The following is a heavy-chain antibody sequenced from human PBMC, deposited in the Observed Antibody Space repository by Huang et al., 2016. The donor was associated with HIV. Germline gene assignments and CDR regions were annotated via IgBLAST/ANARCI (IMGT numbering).Heavy chain of an antibody. CDR2: ISSTTSTI. Sequence: EVQLVESGGGLVQPGGSLRLSCAASGFTFTSYSMNWVRQATGKWLEWVSYISSTTSTIYYADSVKGRFTISRDNAKNSLYLQMNSLRDEDTAVYYCAREDDYVWGSYRYKYFDYWGQGTLVTVSS. J-gene: IGHJ4*02. CDR3: AREDDYVWGSYRYKYFDY. D-gene: IGHD3-16*02. V-gene: IGHV3-48*02. CDR1: GFTFTSYS.